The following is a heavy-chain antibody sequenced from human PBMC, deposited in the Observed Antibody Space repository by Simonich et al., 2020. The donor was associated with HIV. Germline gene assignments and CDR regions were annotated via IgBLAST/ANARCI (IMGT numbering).Heavy chain of an antibody. J-gene: IGHJ4*02. Sequence: QVQLVESGGGVVQPGRSLRLSCAASGFTFSSYAMHLVRQAPGKGLEWVAVIPYDGSNKYYADSVKGRFTISRDKSKNTLYLQMNSLRAEDTAVYYCASGGSISSVWADDYWGQGTLVTVSS. CDR1: GFTFSSYA. V-gene: IGHV3-30*07. D-gene: IGHD3-16*01. CDR3: ASGGSISSVWADDY. CDR2: IPYDGSNK.